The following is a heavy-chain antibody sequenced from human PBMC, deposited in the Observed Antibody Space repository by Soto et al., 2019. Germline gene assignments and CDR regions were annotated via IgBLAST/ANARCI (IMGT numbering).Heavy chain of an antibody. CDR2: ISGSGGST. Sequence: GGSLRLSCAASGFTFSSYAMSWVRQAPGKGLEWVSAISGSGGSTYYADSVKGRFTISRDNSKNTLYLQMNSLRAEDTAVYYCAKGDWNDPSYYYYYYMDVWGKGTTVTVSS. CDR3: AKGDWNDPSYYYYYYMDV. CDR1: GFTFSSYA. V-gene: IGHV3-23*01. J-gene: IGHJ6*03. D-gene: IGHD1-1*01.